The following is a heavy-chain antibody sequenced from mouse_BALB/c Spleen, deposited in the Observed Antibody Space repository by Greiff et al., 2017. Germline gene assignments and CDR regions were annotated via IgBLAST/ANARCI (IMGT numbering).Heavy chain of an antibody. CDR3: ARQDYGNPHYYAMDY. D-gene: IGHD2-1*01. J-gene: IGHJ4*01. V-gene: IGHV5-12-2*01. Sequence: EVQLVESGGGLVQPGGSLKLSCAASGFTFSSYTMSWVRQTPEKWLEWVAYISNGGGSTYYPDTVKGRFTISRDNAKNTLYLQMSSLKSEDTAMYYCARQDYGNPHYYAMDYWGQGTSVTVSS. CDR1: GFTFSSYT. CDR2: ISNGGGST.